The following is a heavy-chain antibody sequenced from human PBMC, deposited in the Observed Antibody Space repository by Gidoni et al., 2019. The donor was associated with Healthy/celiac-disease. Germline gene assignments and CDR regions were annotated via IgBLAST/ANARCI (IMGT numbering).Heavy chain of an antibody. D-gene: IGHD5-12*01. V-gene: IGHV3-30*03. CDR3: ARNGVATNGYYYMDV. CDR1: GFTFSSYG. CDR2: ISYDGSNK. J-gene: IGHJ6*03. Sequence: QVQLVESGGGVVQPGRSLRLSCAASGFTFSSYGMHWVRQAPGKGLEWVAVISYDGSNKYYADSVKGRVTISRDNSKNTLYLQMNSLRAEDTAVYYCARNGVATNGYYYMDVWGKGTTVTVSS.